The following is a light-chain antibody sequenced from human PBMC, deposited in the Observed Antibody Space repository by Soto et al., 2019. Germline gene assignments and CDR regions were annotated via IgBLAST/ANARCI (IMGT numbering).Light chain of an antibody. CDR2: GAS. CDR3: QQYGSSPLT. V-gene: IGKV3-20*01. Sequence: EFVLTQSPATLSLSPVERATLSCMASQSVSSYLAWSQQNPGQAPRRLIYGASSRATGIPDRVSGSGSGTDFTLTISRLELEDFAVYYCQQYGSSPLTFGGGTKVDIK. J-gene: IGKJ4*01. CDR1: QSVSSY.